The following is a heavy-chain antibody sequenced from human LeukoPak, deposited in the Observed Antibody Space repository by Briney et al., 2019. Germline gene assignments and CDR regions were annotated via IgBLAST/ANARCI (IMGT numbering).Heavy chain of an antibody. CDR2: INHSGST. D-gene: IGHD1-1*01. V-gene: IGHV4-34*01. Sequence: SETLSLTCAVYGGSFSGYYWSWIRQPPGKGLDWIGEINHSGSTNYNPSLKSRVTISVDTSKNQFSLKLISVTAADTAVYYCARAVRQVYKDWGQGTMVTVSS. J-gene: IGHJ3*01. CDR3: ARAVRQVYKD. CDR1: GGSFSGYY.